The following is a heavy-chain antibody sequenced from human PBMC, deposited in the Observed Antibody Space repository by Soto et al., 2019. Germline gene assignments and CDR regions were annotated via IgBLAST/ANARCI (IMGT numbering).Heavy chain of an antibody. Sequence: EVQLVETGGSLIQPGGSLRLSCAASGFTVSSNYMSWVRQAPGKGLEWVSVIYSGGSTYYADSVKGRFTISRDNSKNTLYLQMNSLRAEDTAVYYCARDRGVSPPNYYYYVMDVWGQGTTVTVSS. CDR3: ARDRGVSPPNYYYYVMDV. V-gene: IGHV3-53*02. CDR1: GFTVSSNY. CDR2: IYSGGST. D-gene: IGHD3-10*01. J-gene: IGHJ6*02.